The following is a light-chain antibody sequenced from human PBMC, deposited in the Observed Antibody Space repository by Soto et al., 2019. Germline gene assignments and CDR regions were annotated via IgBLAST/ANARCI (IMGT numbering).Light chain of an antibody. Sequence: EVAITQSPATLSVSPGERVTLSCRSSQSVADNLAWFQQKPGQGPRLLIYGASTRATGIPARFSGSGSETDFTLTVSSLRSEDSAVYYCQQYNYWPITFGQGTRLEIK. J-gene: IGKJ5*01. CDR1: QSVADN. CDR2: GAS. V-gene: IGKV3-15*01. CDR3: QQYNYWPIT.